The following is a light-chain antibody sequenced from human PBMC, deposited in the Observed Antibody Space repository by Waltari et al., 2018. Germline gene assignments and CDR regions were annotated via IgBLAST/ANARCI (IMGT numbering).Light chain of an antibody. V-gene: IGKV1-12*01. CDR3: QQSHSFPYT. CDR1: QGISSR. J-gene: IGKJ2*01. CDR2: DAS. Sequence: DIQMSQSPSSVSASVGDRVTLTCRASQGISSRLAWYQQKPGKAPQLLISDASSLHSGVPSRFSGSGSGTDFTLTISSLQPEDFATYYCQQSHSFPYTFGQGTKLDIK.